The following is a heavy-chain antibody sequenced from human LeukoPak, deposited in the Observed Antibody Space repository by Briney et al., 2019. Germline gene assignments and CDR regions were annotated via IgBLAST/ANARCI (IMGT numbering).Heavy chain of an antibody. CDR1: GFTFSSHS. CDR3: AREGGGSSSWVFDY. CDR2: ISSSSSYI. D-gene: IGHD6-13*01. J-gene: IGHJ4*02. Sequence: GSLRLSCAASGFTFSSHSMNWVRQAPGKGLEWVSSISSSSSYIYYADSVKGRFTISRDNSKNTLYLQMNSLRAEDTAVYYCAREGGGSSSWVFDYWGQGTLVTVSS. V-gene: IGHV3-21*04.